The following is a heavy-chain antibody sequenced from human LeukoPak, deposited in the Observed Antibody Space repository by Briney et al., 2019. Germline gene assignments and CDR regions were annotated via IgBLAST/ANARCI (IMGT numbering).Heavy chain of an antibody. CDR3: ARDPNANWFDP. D-gene: IGHD4/OR15-4a*01. CDR2: INPNSGGT. CDR1: GYTFTGYY. J-gene: IGHJ5*02. Sequence: GASVKVSCKASGYTFTGYYMHWVRQAPGQGLEWMGRINPNSGGTNYAQKFQGRVTMTRDTSTSTVYMELSSLRSEDTAVYYCARDPNANWFDPWGQGTLVTVSS. V-gene: IGHV1-2*06.